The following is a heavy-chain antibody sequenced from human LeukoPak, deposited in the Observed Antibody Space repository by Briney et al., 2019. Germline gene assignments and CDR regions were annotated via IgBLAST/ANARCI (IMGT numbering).Heavy chain of an antibody. CDR2: IYPDDSQT. CDR3: ARHTYGESDPYYFDY. D-gene: IGHD3-16*01. J-gene: IGHJ4*02. Sequence: GESLKISCTGSGYRFTSQWIGWVRQMPGKGLQWMGIIYPDDSQTKYSPSFQGQVTITVDKSISTAYLQWSSLKASDTAIYFCARHTYGESDPYYFDYWGQGTLVTVSS. CDR1: GYRFTSQW. V-gene: IGHV5-51*01.